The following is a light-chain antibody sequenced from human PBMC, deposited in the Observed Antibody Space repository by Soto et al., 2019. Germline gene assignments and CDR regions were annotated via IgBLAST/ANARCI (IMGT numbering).Light chain of an antibody. CDR2: GTS. CDR3: QHYGTSPFT. Sequence: ELVLTQSPGTLSLSPGERATLSCRASQSIASSYFGWYQQKPGQAPRLLIYGTSSRATGIPDRFSGSGSGTDFTLTISRLEPEDVAVYYCQHYGTSPFTFGPGTQVEIK. J-gene: IGKJ3*01. V-gene: IGKV3-20*01. CDR1: QSIASSY.